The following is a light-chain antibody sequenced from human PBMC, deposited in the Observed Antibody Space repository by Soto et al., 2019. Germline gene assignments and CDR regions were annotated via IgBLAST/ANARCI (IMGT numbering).Light chain of an antibody. CDR2: DTS. V-gene: IGKV3-11*01. CDR1: QSVSSY. CDR3: QQRSNRPLT. J-gene: IGKJ5*01. Sequence: EIVLTKSPATLSWSPGERATLSCRASQSVSSYLACYQQKPVQAPRLLIYDTSIRASGIPARFSGSGSGTDFTLTISSLDPEDFAVYYCQQRSNRPLTFGQGTRLEI.